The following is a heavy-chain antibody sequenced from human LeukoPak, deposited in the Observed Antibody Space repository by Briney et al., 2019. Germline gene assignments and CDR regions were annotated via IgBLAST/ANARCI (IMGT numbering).Heavy chain of an antibody. CDR1: GFNFYNFW. CDR3: ATDSYVSGSYYRLFY. CDR2: IKQDGSEK. J-gene: IGHJ4*02. V-gene: IGHV3-7*01. D-gene: IGHD3-10*01. Sequence: RGSLRLSCAASGFNFYNFWMTWVRQAPGKGLEWVANIKQDGSEKYYGDSVKGRFTISRDNAKNSLSLQINSLRADDTAIYYCATDSYVSGSYYRLFYWGQGTLVTVSS.